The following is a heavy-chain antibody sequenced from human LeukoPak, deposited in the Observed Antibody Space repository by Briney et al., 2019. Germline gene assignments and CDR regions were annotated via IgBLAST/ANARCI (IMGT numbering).Heavy chain of an antibody. J-gene: IGHJ4*02. CDR1: GFPFSDDW. V-gene: IGHV3-15*01. CDR3: AKDMTLRAPIQAFDY. CDR2: IKKKGDGGAT. D-gene: IGHD3-10*01. Sequence: GGSLRLSCAASGFPFSDDWMNWVRQAPGKGPEWVGRIKKKGDGGATDYAAPVKGRFTISRDDSKNMLYLQMNSLRAEDTAVYYCAKDMTLRAPIQAFDYWGQGTLVTVSS.